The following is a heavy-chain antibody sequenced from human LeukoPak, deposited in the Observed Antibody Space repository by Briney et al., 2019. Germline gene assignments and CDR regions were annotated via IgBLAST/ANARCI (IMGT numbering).Heavy chain of an antibody. J-gene: IGHJ4*02. V-gene: IGHV4-4*07. CDR3: ASRRITMVRGGGGRIDY. CDR2: IYTSGST. CDR1: GGSISTYC. Sequence: PSETLSLTCTVSGGSISTYCWSWVRQPAGKGLEWLGRIYTSGSTNYNPSVKRRVTISVDTAKNQFSLKMSSVTAADTAVYYCASRRITMVRGGGGRIDYWGQGTLVTVSS. D-gene: IGHD3-10*01.